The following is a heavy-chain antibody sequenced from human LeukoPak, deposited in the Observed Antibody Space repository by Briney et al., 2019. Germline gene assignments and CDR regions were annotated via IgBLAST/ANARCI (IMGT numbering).Heavy chain of an antibody. V-gene: IGHV3-7*03. CDR1: GFSFSSYW. CDR2: IKRDGSEQ. J-gene: IGHJ4*02. D-gene: IGHD2-15*01. Sequence: GGSLRLSCAASGFSFSSYWMSWVRQAPGKGLEWVANIKRDGSEQYYVDSVKGRFTISRDNAKNSVYLQMNSLRAEDTAVFYCAKDCRGGSCYLDYWGQGTLVTVSS. CDR3: AKDCRGGSCYLDY.